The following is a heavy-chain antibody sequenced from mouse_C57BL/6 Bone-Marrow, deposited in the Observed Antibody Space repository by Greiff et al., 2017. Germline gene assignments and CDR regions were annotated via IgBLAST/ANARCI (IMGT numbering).Heavy chain of an antibody. D-gene: IGHD4-1*01. Sequence: VQLQQSGGGLVKPGGSLKLSCAASGFTFSDYGMHWVRQAPEKGLEWVAYISSGSSTIYYADTVKGRCTISRDNAKNTLFLQMTSLRSEDTAMYYCSRWDGGNYWGQGTTLTVSS. J-gene: IGHJ2*01. CDR2: ISSGSSTI. CDR1: GFTFSDYG. V-gene: IGHV5-17*01. CDR3: SRWDGGNY.